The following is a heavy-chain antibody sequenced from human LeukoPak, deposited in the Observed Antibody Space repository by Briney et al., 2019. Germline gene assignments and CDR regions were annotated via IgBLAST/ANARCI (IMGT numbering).Heavy chain of an antibody. CDR1: GFTISSYA. CDR3: AKTTAEYSGGRFPGWPVVD. CDR2: IFGSCGST. V-gene: IGHV3-23*01. Sequence: PGGSLRLSCAASGFTISSYAIYWVRHAPGKGLERDSGIFGSCGSTHYADSVKGRFTISRDNSKNKVYLQMNSLRAEDTAVYYCAKTTAEYSGGRFPGWPVVDWGQETLVAVSS. J-gene: IGHJ1*01. D-gene: IGHD6-19*01.